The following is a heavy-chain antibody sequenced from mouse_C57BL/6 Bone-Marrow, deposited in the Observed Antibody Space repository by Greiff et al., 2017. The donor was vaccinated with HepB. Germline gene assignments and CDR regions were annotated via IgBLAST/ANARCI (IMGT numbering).Heavy chain of an antibody. CDR1: GYTFTDYY. Sequence: EVQLQQSGPVLVKPGASVKMSCKASGYTFTDYYMNWVKQSHGKSLEWIGVINPYNGGTSYNQKFKGKATLTVDKSSSTAYMELNSLTSEDSAVYYCARDYYGSRGGFAYWGQRTLVTVSA. CDR3: ARDYYGSRGGFAY. J-gene: IGHJ3*01. D-gene: IGHD1-1*01. CDR2: INPYNGGT. V-gene: IGHV1-19*01.